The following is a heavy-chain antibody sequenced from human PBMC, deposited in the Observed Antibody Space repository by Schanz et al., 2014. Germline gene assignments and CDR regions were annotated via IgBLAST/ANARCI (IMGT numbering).Heavy chain of an antibody. D-gene: IGHD2-21*01. J-gene: IGHJ4*02. V-gene: IGHV1-69*04. CDR1: GYTFIDYG. CDR2: IIPILGIA. CDR3: ARDRLECGAECYSVEVFEI. Sequence: QVQVVQSGAEVKKPGASVKVSCKASGYTFIDYGVIWVRQAPGQGLEWMGRIIPILGIANYAQKFQGRVTITADRSTSTAYMELSSLRSEDTAVYYCARDRLECGAECYSVEVFEIWGQGTLVIVSS.